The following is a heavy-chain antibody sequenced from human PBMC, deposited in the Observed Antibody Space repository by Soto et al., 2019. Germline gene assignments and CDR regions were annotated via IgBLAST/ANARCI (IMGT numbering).Heavy chain of an antibody. Sequence: ASVKVSCKASGYTFTSYGMRWVRQAPGQGLEWMGLISAYNGSTNYAQKFQGRVTMTRDTSTSTVYMELSSLRSEDTAVYYCARGPVLRYFNWRLDAFDIWGQGTMVTVSS. D-gene: IGHD3-9*01. CDR1: GYTFTSYG. J-gene: IGHJ3*02. CDR3: ARGPVLRYFNWRLDAFDI. CDR2: ISAYNGST. V-gene: IGHV1-18*01.